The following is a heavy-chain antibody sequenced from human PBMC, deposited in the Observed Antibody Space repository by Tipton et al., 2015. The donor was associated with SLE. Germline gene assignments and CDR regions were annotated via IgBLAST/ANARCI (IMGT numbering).Heavy chain of an antibody. Sequence: TLSLTCAVYGGSFSGYYWSWIRQPPGKGLEWIGEINHSGSTNYNPSLKSRVTISVDTSKNQFSLKLSSVTAADTAVYYCAYSGPYYFDYWGQGTLVTVSS. V-gene: IGHV4-34*01. CDR3: AYSGPYYFDY. CDR2: INHSGST. CDR1: GGSFSGYY. J-gene: IGHJ4*02. D-gene: IGHD6-19*01.